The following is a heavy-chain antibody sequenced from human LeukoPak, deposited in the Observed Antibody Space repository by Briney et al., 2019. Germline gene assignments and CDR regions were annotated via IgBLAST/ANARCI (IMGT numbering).Heavy chain of an antibody. V-gene: IGHV3-53*01. J-gene: IGHJ6*02. CDR2: IYSGGST. CDR3: ARGPLYYYYYGMDV. Sequence: GGSLRLSCAASGFTVSSNYMSWVRQAPGKGLEWVSAIYSGGSTYYADSVKGRFTISRDNSKNTLYLQMNSLRAEDTAVYYCARGPLYYYYYGMDVWGQGTTVTVSS. CDR1: GFTVSSNY.